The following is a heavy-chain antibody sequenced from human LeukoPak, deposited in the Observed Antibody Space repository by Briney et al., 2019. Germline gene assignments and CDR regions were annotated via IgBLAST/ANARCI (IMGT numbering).Heavy chain of an antibody. CDR3: AKAGGALLWFGDSPRGYYMDV. Sequence: PGGSLRLSCAASGFTFSSYGMSWVRQAPGKGLEWVSAISGSGGSTYYADSVKGRFTISRDNSKNTLYLQMNSLRAEDTAVYYCAKAGGALLWFGDSPRGYYMDVWGKGTTVTISS. J-gene: IGHJ6*03. CDR1: GFTFSSYG. CDR2: ISGSGGST. V-gene: IGHV3-23*01. D-gene: IGHD3-10*01.